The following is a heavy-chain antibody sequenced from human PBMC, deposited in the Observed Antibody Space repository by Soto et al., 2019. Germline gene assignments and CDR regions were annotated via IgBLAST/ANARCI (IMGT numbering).Heavy chain of an antibody. Sequence: PSETLSLTCTVSGGSITSYYWSWIRQPPGKGLEWIGYIYYSGSTKYNPSLKSRVTISVDTSKNQFSLKLSSVTAADTAVYYCAREFPTSSGWSLGFDFWGQGTLVTVSS. J-gene: IGHJ4*02. CDR2: IYYSGST. D-gene: IGHD6-19*01. CDR3: AREFPTSSGWSLGFDF. CDR1: GGSITSYY. V-gene: IGHV4-59*01.